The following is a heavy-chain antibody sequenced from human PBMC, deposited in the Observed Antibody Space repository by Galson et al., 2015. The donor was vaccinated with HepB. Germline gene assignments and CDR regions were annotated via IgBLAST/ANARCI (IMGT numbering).Heavy chain of an antibody. Sequence: PALVKPTQTLTLTCTFSGFSLSTSGMCVSWIRQPPGKALEWLARIDWDDDKYYSTSLKTRLTISKDTSKNQVVLTMTNMDPVDTATYYCARTISNGYSGYHYYFDYWGQGTLVTVSS. V-gene: IGHV2-70*11. J-gene: IGHJ4*02. CDR2: IDWDDDK. D-gene: IGHD5-12*01. CDR3: ARTISNGYSGYHYYFDY. CDR1: GFSLSTSGMC.